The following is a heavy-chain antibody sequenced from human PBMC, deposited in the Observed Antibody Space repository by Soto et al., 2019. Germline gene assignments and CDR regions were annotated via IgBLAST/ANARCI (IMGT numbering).Heavy chain of an antibody. CDR3: AREWGSGSYLIFGY. J-gene: IGHJ4*02. CDR1: GFTFSSYS. Sequence: GGSLRLSCAASGFTFSSYSMNWVRQAPGKGLEWVSSISSSSSYIYYADSVKGRFTISRDNAKNSLYLQMNSLRAEDTAVYYCAREWGSGSYLIFGYWGQGPLVTVSS. CDR2: ISSSSSYI. D-gene: IGHD3-10*01. V-gene: IGHV3-21*01.